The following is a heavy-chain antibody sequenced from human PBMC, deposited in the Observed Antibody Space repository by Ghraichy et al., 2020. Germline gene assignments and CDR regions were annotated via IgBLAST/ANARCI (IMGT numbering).Heavy chain of an antibody. Sequence: GGSLRLSCAASGFTFSSYAMSWVRQAPGKGLEWVSAISGSGGSTYYEDSVKGRFTISRDNSKNTLYLQMNSLRAEDTAVYYVAKDDYYYDSSGYYFSYSFDYWGQGTLVTVSS. CDR3: AKDDYYYDSSGYYFSYSFDY. CDR2: ISGSGGST. J-gene: IGHJ4*02. CDR1: GFTFSSYA. D-gene: IGHD3-22*01. V-gene: IGHV3-23*01.